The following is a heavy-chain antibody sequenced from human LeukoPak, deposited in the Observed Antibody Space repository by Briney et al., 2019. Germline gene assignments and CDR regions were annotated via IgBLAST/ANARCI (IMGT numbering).Heavy chain of an antibody. Sequence: GGSLTLSCAASGFTFSNAWLSWVRQAPGKGLEWVGRIKSKTDGGTTDYAAPVKGRFTISRDDSKNTLYLQMNSLKTEDTAVYYCTTGGYGDYSFDYWGQGTLVTVSS. J-gene: IGHJ4*02. V-gene: IGHV3-15*01. CDR1: GFTFSNAW. CDR3: TTGGYGDYSFDY. CDR2: IKSKTDGGTT. D-gene: IGHD4-17*01.